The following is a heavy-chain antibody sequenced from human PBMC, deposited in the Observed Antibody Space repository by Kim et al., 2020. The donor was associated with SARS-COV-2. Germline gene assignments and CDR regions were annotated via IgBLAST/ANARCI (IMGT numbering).Heavy chain of an antibody. V-gene: IGHV3-48*03. CDR1: GFTFSSYE. J-gene: IGHJ6*02. Sequence: GGSLRLSCAASGFTFSSYEMNWVRQAPGKGLEWVSYISSSGSTIYYADSVKGRLTISRDNAKNSLYLQMNSLRAEDTAVYYCARDLKRYNWNAIYYYYYGMDVWGQGTTVTVTS. CDR2: ISSSGSTI. D-gene: IGHD1-20*01. CDR3: ARDLKRYNWNAIYYYYYGMDV.